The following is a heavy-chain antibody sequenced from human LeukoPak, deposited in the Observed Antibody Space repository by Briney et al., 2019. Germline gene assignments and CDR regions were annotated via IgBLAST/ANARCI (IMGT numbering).Heavy chain of an antibody. CDR3: ARQLSDYDILTGYYSYLGMDV. CDR2: IIPILGIA. V-gene: IGHV1-69*04. CDR1: GGTFSSYA. J-gene: IGHJ6*02. Sequence: SVTVSCKASGGTFSSYAISWVRQAPGQGLEWMGRIIPILGIANYGQKFQGRVTITADKSTGTAYMGLSSLRSEDTAVYYCARQLSDYDILTGYYSYLGMDVWGQGTTVTVSS. D-gene: IGHD3-9*01.